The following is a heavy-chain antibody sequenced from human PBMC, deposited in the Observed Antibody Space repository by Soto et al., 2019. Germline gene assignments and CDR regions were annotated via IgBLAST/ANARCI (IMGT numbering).Heavy chain of an antibody. V-gene: IGHV1-18*01. CDR3: AREGPAPYYYYGMDV. Sequence: QVQLVQSRGEVKKPGASVKVSCKTSGYSFTTYGISWVRQAPGKGLEWMGWISGYNGNTNYAQKLQGRVTMTTDTSTSTAYMELRSLRSDDTAVYYCAREGPAPYYYYGMDVWGQGITVTVSS. CDR2: ISGYNGNT. CDR1: GYSFTTYG. J-gene: IGHJ6*02.